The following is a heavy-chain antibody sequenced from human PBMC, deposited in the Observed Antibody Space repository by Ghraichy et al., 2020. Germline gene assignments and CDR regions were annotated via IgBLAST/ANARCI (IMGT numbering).Heavy chain of an antibody. Sequence: GGSLRLSCAASGFTFSSYSMNWVRQAPGKGLEWVSYISSSSTIYYADSVKGRFTISRDNAKNSLYLQMNSLRDEDTAVYYCAREWEAVAGYIDYWGQGTLVTVSS. CDR1: GFTFSSYS. D-gene: IGHD6-19*01. J-gene: IGHJ4*02. V-gene: IGHV3-48*02. CDR2: ISSSSTI. CDR3: AREWEAVAGYIDY.